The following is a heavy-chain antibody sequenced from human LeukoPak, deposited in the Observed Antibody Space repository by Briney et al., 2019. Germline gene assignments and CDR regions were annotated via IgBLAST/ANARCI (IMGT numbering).Heavy chain of an antibody. V-gene: IGHV4-59*01. CDR3: ARGVPYYGMDV. J-gene: IGHJ6*02. Sequence: SETLSLTCTVSGGSISSYYWSWIRQPPGKGLEWIGYIYYCGSTNYNPSLKSRVTISVDTSKNQFSLKLSSVTAADTAVYYCARGVPYYGMDVWGQGTTVTVSS. D-gene: IGHD2-2*01. CDR2: IYYCGST. CDR1: GGSISSYY.